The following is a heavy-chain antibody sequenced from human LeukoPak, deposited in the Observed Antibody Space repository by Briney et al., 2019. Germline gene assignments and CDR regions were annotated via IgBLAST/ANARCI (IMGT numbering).Heavy chain of an antibody. J-gene: IGHJ5*02. Sequence: PSETLSLTCTVSGGSISRSSYYWGWIRQPPGKGLEWIGSIYYSGSTYYNPSLKSRVTISVDTSKNQFSLKLSSVTAADTAVYYCANSVAGHNWFDPWGQGTLVTVSS. V-gene: IGHV4-39*01. CDR1: GGSISRSSYY. CDR2: IYYSGST. D-gene: IGHD6-19*01. CDR3: ANSVAGHNWFDP.